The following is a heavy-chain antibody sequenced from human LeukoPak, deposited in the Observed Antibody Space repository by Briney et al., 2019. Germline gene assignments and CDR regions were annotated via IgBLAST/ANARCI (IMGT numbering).Heavy chain of an antibody. Sequence: PSETLSLTCTVSGVSISSYYWSWIRQPAGKGLEWVGRFYTSGSTNYNPSLKSRVTMSVDTSKNQISLRVNSVTAADTAVYYCARESYSTSYLFEFWGPGTLVTVSS. V-gene: IGHV4-4*07. D-gene: IGHD6-6*01. CDR3: ARESYSTSYLFEF. CDR1: GVSISSYY. J-gene: IGHJ4*02. CDR2: FYTSGST.